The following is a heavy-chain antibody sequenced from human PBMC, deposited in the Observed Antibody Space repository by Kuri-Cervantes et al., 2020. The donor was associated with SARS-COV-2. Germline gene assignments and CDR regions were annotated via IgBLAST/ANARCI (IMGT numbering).Heavy chain of an antibody. J-gene: IGHJ4*02. CDR3: GVLNFWSGYYNDY. CDR2: IRNKAYGGTT. V-gene: IGHV3-49*04. Sequence: GESLKISCTASGFTFGYYAMSWVGKAPGKGLEWVGFIRNKAYGGTTEYAASVKGRFTISRDDYKSIAYLQMNRLQTEDTTVYFCGVLNFWSGYYNDYWGQGTLVTVSS. D-gene: IGHD3-3*01. CDR1: GFTFGYYA.